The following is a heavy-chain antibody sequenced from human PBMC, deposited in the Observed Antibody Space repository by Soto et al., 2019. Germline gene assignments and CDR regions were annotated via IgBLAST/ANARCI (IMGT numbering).Heavy chain of an antibody. V-gene: IGHV3-30*18. J-gene: IGHJ3*01. CDR1: GFTFNNYG. D-gene: IGHD6-13*01. CDR2: ISNDGSDK. Sequence: QVQLVESGGGVVQPGRSLRLSCAASGFTFNNYGMHWARQAPGKGLEWVAAISNDGSDKYYADSVKGRLTISRDNSKHTVFLQMSSLRAEDTAVYYCAKDQARAASHGIDWGQGTMVTVSS. CDR3: AKDQARAASHGID.